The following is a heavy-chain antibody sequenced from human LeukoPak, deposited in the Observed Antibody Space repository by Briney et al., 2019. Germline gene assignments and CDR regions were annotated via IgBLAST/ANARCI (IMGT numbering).Heavy chain of an antibody. Sequence: GGSLRLSCAASGFTFDDYAMHWVRQAPGKGLEWVSGISWNSGSIGYADSVKGRFPISRDNAKNSLYLQMNSLRAEDTALYYCAKVFRRQQWLVPCFDYWGQGTLVTVSS. J-gene: IGHJ4*02. V-gene: IGHV3-9*01. CDR1: GFTFDDYA. CDR3: AKVFRRQQWLVPCFDY. CDR2: ISWNSGSI. D-gene: IGHD6-19*01.